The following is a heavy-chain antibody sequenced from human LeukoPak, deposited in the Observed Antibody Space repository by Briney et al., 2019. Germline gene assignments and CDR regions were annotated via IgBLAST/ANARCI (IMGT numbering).Heavy chain of an antibody. CDR1: GFTFSSYA. Sequence: GGSLRLSCAASGFTFSSYAMSWVRQAPGKGLGWVSAISGSGGSTYYGDSVKALFTISRHHSKNPLYLQMHRLRAEATAVYYCAKDSQALRYFDWPPGAWGQGTLVTVSS. CDR3: AKDSQALRYFDWPPGA. J-gene: IGHJ5*02. CDR2: ISGSGGST. D-gene: IGHD3-9*01. V-gene: IGHV3-23*01.